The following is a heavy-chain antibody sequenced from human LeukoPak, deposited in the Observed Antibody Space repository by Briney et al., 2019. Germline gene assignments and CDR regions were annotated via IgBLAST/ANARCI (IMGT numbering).Heavy chain of an antibody. CDR2: ISSSSIFI. CDR1: GFTFSSYS. V-gene: IGHV3-21*01. J-gene: IGHJ6*02. D-gene: IGHD5-24*01. CDR3: ARDLEMATNDYYYYYGMDV. Sequence: GGSLRLSCAASGFTFSSYSMNWVRQAPGKGLEWVSSISSSSIFIYYADSVKGRFTISRDNANNSLYLQMNSLRAEDTAVYYCARDLEMATNDYYYYYGMDVWGQGTTVTVSS.